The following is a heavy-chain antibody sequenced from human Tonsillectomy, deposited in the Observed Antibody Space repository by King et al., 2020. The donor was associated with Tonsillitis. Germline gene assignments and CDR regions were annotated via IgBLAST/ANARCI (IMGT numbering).Heavy chain of an antibody. CDR3: ARGRYCSGGSCYSHFDY. CDR1: GYTFTGYY. Sequence: VQLVQSGAEVKKPGASVKVSCKASGYTFTGYYIHWVRQAPGQGLEWMGWINPYSGDPNYAQNFQGGVTMTRDTSITTAYMELSRLTSDDTAVYYCARGRYCSGGSCYSHFDYWGQGTLVTVSS. CDR2: INPYSGDP. D-gene: IGHD2-15*01. J-gene: IGHJ4*02. V-gene: IGHV1-2*02.